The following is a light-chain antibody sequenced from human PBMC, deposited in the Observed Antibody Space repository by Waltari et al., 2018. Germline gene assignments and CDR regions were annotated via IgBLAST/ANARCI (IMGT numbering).Light chain of an antibody. V-gene: IGKV1-9*01. CDR3: QKLDNYPPPT. J-gene: IGKJ5*01. Sequence: QLTQSPSFLSASVGDRVPITCRASQGISRHLPWYQQKPGEAPKLLIYDVSTLQSGVPSRFSGSGFGTEFTLTISSLQPEDSATYYCQKLDNYPPPTFGQGTRLEI. CDR1: QGISRH. CDR2: DVS.